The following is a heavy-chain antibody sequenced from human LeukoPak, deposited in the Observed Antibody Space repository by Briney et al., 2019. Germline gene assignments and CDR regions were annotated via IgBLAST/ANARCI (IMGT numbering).Heavy chain of an antibody. CDR3: ARVSWFPGTSYYYMDV. V-gene: IGHV4-59*01. J-gene: IGHJ6*03. Sequence: IPSETLSLTCTVSGGSISSYYWSWIRQPPGKGLEWIGYIYYSGSTNYNPSLKSRVTISVDTSKNQFSLKLGSVTAADTAVYYCARVSWFPGTSYYYMDVWGKGTTVTVSS. CDR1: GGSISSYY. CDR2: IYYSGST. D-gene: IGHD1-1*01.